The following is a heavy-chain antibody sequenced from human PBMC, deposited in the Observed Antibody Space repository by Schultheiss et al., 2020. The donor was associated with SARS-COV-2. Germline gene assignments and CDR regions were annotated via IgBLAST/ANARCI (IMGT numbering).Heavy chain of an antibody. V-gene: IGHV1-69*13. J-gene: IGHJ6*02. CDR2: IIPIFGTA. D-gene: IGHD1/OR15-1a*01. CDR1: GYTFTSYG. Sequence: SVKVSCKASGYTFTSYGISWVRQAPGQGLEWMGGIIPIFGTANYAQKFQGRVTITADESTSTAYMELSSLRSEDTAVYYCAKTNGYYYGMDVWGQGTTVTVSS. CDR3: AKTNGYYYGMDV.